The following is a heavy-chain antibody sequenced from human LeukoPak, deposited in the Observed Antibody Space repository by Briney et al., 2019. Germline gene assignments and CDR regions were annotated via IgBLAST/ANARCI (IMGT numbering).Heavy chain of an antibody. V-gene: IGHV3-33*01. Sequence: GGSLRLSCAASGFTFSSYDMHWVRQAPGKGLEWVAVVWYDESNKYYVDSVKGRFTISRDNSKNTLYPQMNSLRVEDTALYYCAREDSSGAFDIWGQGTMVTVSS. J-gene: IGHJ3*02. CDR1: GFTFSSYD. D-gene: IGHD3-22*01. CDR2: VWYDESNK. CDR3: AREDSSGAFDI.